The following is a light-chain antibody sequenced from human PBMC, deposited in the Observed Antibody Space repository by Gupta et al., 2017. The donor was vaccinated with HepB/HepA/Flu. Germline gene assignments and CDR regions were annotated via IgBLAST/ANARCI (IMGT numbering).Light chain of an antibody. CDR2: KAS. J-gene: IGKJ1*01. CDR3: QQSGT. CDR1: QSISSW. V-gene: IGKV1-5*03. Sequence: DIQMTQSPSTLSASVGDRVTITCRASQSISSWLAWYQQKPGKAPKLLIYKASSLESGVPSRFSGNGSGTEFTLTISSLQPDDFATYYCQQSGTFGQGTKVEIK.